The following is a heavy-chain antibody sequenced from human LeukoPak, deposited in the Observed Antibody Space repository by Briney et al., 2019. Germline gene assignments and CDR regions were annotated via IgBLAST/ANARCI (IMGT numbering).Heavy chain of an antibody. CDR3: ARDNEFSHAFDI. Sequence: GGSLRLSCAASGFTFSSYSMNWVRQAPGKGLEWVSSISSSSSYIYYADSVKGRFTISRDNAKNSLYLQMNSLRAEDTAVYYCARDNEFSHAFDIWGQGTMVTVSS. D-gene: IGHD1-1*01. V-gene: IGHV3-21*01. J-gene: IGHJ3*02. CDR2: ISSSSSYI. CDR1: GFTFSSYS.